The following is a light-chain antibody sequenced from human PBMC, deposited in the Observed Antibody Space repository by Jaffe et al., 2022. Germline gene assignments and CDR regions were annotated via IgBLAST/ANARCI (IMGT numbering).Light chain of an antibody. CDR3: QLYGTSPRFT. V-gene: IGKV3-20*01. Sequence: EIVLTQSPDTLSLSPGDGATLSCRASQSVRRSVLAWYQQKPGQAPRVVMSGASSRASGIPDRFRGNGSGTDFTLTISGLEPEDFAVYYCQLYGTSPRFTFGQGTKVEMK. J-gene: IGKJ2*01. CDR1: QSVRRSV. CDR2: GAS.